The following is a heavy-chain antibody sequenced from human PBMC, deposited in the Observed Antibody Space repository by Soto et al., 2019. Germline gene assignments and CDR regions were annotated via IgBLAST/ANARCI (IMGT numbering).Heavy chain of an antibody. CDR3: AMGCSGGSCYSSYYYGMDV. V-gene: IGHV1-3*01. CDR2: INAGNGNT. Sequence: ASVKVSCKASGYTFTSYAMHWVRQAPGQRLEWMGWINAGNGNTKYSQKFQGRVTITRGTSASTAYMELSSLRSEDTAVYYCAMGCSGGSCYSSYYYGMDVWGQGTTVTVSS. J-gene: IGHJ6*02. CDR1: GYTFTSYA. D-gene: IGHD2-15*01.